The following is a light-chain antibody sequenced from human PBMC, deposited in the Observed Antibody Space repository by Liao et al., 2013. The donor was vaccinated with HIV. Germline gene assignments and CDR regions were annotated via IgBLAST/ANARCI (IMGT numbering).Light chain of an antibody. V-gene: IGLV3-25*03. Sequence: SYELTQPPSVSVSPGQTARITCSGDALPKEYAYWYQQKPGQAPVLVIYKDSERPSGIPERFSGSNSGTTVTLTISGVQAEDEADYYCQSTDSNDTVFGGGDQADRP. J-gene: IGLJ3*02. CDR3: QSTDSNDTV. CDR1: ALPKEY. CDR2: KDS.